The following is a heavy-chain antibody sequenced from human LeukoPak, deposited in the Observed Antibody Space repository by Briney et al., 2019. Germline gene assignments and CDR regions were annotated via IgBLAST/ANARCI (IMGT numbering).Heavy chain of an antibody. J-gene: IGHJ6*04. D-gene: IGHD1-14*01. Sequence: QPGGSLRLSCAASGFTFSSYWMHWVRQAPGKGLVWVSRINIDGGSTSYADSVKGRFTISRDNSKNTLYLQMNSLRAEDTAVYYCAREPDYYYGMDVWGKGNTVTVSS. V-gene: IGHV3-74*01. CDR1: GFTFSSYW. CDR3: AREPDYYYGMDV. CDR2: INIDGGST.